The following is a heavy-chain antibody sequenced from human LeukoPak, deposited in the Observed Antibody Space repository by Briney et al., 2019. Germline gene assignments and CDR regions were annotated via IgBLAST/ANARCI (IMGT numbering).Heavy chain of an antibody. CDR2: ISTNGGST. D-gene: IGHD2-2*01. Sequence: PGGSLRLSCAASGFTFSSYAMHWVRQTPGMGLEYVSGISTNGGSTYYANSVKGRFTISRDNSKNTLYLQMGRLRTEDMAVYYCARDPSSTSYPAWGFGLWGQGTMVTVFS. V-gene: IGHV3-64*01. CDR1: GFTFSSYA. CDR3: ARDPSSTSYPAWGFGL. J-gene: IGHJ3*01.